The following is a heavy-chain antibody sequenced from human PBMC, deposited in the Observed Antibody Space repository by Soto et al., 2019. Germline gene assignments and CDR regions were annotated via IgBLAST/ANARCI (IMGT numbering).Heavy chain of an antibody. CDR3: ARDPGLPGRYWYFDL. CDR2: VNPKRGDA. J-gene: IGHJ2*01. CDR1: GYKFTDYY. D-gene: IGHD3-9*01. Sequence: QVVLVQSGAEVKKPGDSVEVSCKSSGYKFTDYYIHWVRQAPGQGPEWMGWVNPKRGDAVYAQKFQGWVTMTRDTATTTAYLEVNRLKPDDTAVYFCARDPGLPGRYWYFDLWGRGTLVTVSS. V-gene: IGHV1-2*04.